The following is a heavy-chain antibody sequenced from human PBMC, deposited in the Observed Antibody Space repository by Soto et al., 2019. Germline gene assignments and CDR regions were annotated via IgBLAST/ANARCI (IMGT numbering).Heavy chain of an antibody. Sequence: SETLSLTCTVSGGSISMNWWSWVRQPPGKGLEWIGEIYHSGSTNYNPSLKSRVTISVDKSKNQFSLKLSSVTAADTAVYYCARVVQGIDYWGQGTLVTVSS. CDR2: IYHSGST. CDR1: GGSISMNW. V-gene: IGHV4-4*02. CDR3: ARVVQGIDY. J-gene: IGHJ4*02. D-gene: IGHD3-10*01.